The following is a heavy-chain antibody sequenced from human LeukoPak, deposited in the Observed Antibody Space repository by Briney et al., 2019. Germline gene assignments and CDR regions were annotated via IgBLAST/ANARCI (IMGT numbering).Heavy chain of an antibody. CDR1: GFTFSNYA. Sequence: PGGSLRLSCAASGFTFSNYAMSWVRQAPGKGLEWVSGLSGSGHSTYYADSVKGRFTISRDNSKNTLYLQMNSLRAEDTAVYYCARRGYYDSSGYSDYWGQGTLVTVSS. CDR2: LSGSGHST. CDR3: ARRGYYDSSGYSDY. V-gene: IGHV3-23*01. D-gene: IGHD3-22*01. J-gene: IGHJ4*02.